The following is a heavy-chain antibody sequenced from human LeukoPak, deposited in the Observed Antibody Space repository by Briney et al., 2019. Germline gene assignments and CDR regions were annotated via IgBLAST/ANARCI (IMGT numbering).Heavy chain of an antibody. D-gene: IGHD6-13*01. CDR2: VNRDGSST. J-gene: IGHJ4*02. CDR1: GFTFRSYG. V-gene: IGHV3-74*01. CDR3: ARDRSISAAGDTY. Sequence: GGSLRLSCTVSGFTFRSYGMHWVRQAPGKGLVWVSRVNRDGSSTSYADSVKGRFTISRDNAKNTLSLQMNSLRAEDTAVYYCARDRSISAAGDTYWGQGTLVTVSS.